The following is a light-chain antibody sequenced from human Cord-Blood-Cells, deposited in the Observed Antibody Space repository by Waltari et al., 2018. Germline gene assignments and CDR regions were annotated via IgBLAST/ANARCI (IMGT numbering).Light chain of an antibody. CDR1: QRSSSY. V-gene: IGKV1-39*01. J-gene: IGKJ2*01. Sequence: DIQMTQSPSSLSASVGDRVTITCRASQRSSSYLNGEQQNTGKAPKLLIYAASSLQSGVPSRFSGSGSWTDFTLTISSLQPEDCATYYCQQSYSTPYTFGQGTKLEIK. CDR3: QQSYSTPYT. CDR2: AAS.